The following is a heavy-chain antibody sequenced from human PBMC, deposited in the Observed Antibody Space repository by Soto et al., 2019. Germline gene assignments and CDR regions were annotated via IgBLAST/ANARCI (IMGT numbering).Heavy chain of an antibody. J-gene: IGHJ3*02. CDR3: ARDEDCSSTSFSFGFDI. V-gene: IGHV1-2*02. CDR1: GYTFTGYY. D-gene: IGHD2-2*01. CDR2: INPNSGGT. Sequence: ASVKVSCKASGYTFTGYYMYWVRQAPGQGLEWMGWINPNSGGTNYAQKFQGRVTMTRDTSFSTAYMELSRLRSDDTAVYYCARDEDCSSTSFSFGFDIRGERTMFT.